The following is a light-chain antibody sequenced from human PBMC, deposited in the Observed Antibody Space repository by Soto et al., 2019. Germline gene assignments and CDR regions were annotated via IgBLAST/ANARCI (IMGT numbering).Light chain of an antibody. CDR2: DSF. J-gene: IGKJ5*01. CDR3: QQYGSLIT. CDR1: QSLSSSY. V-gene: IGKV3-20*01. Sequence: EIVLTQSPATLSLSPGERATLSCRASQSLSSSYLAWYQQKPGQAPRLLIYDSFNRATGIPDRFSGSGSGTDFTLTISRLEPEDSAVYYCQQYGSLITFGQGTRLEIK.